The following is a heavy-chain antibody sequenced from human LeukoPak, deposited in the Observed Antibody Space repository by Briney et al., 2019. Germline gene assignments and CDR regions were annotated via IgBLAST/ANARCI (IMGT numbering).Heavy chain of an antibody. D-gene: IGHD1-26*01. CDR2: ISYDGSNK. CDR1: GFTFSDYY. Sequence: PGGSLRLSCAASGFTFSDYYMSWIRQAPGKGLEWVAVISYDGSNKYYADSVKGRFTISRDNSKNTLYLQMNSLRAEDTAVYYCAKDQSVGAADYWGQGTLVTVSS. J-gene: IGHJ4*02. CDR3: AKDQSVGAADY. V-gene: IGHV3-30*18.